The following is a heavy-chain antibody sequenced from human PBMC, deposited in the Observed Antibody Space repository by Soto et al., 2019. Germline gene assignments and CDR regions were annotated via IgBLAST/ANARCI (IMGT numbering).Heavy chain of an antibody. D-gene: IGHD2-2*01. Sequence: ASVKVSCKASGYTFTSYYMHWVRQAPGQGLEWMGIINPSGGSTSYAQKFQGRVTMTRDTSTSTVYMELSSLRSEDRAVYYCERKCRRTTPAGAVEPGGTIKWGYG. J-gene: IGHJ6*01. CDR1: GYTFTSYY. CDR2: INPSGGST. CDR3: ERKCRRTTPAGAVEPGGTIKWGYG. V-gene: IGHV1-46*01.